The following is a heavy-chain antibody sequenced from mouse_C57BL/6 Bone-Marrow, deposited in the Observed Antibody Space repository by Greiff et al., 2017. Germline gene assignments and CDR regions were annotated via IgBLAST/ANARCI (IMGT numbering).Heavy chain of an antibody. D-gene: IGHD1-1*01. CDR3: ARIGSSYDYYAMDY. CDR2: ISNGGGST. V-gene: IGHV5-12*01. CDR1: GFTFSDYY. Sequence: DVMLVESGGGLVQPGGSLKLSCAASGFTFSDYYMYWVRQTPEKRLEWVAYISNGGGSTYYPDTVKGRFTISRDNAKNTLYLQMSRLKSEDTAMYYCARIGSSYDYYAMDYWGQGTSVTVSS. J-gene: IGHJ4*01.